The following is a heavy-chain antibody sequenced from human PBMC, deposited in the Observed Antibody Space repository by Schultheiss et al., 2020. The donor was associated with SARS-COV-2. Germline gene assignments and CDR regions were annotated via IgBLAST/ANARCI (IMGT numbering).Heavy chain of an antibody. V-gene: IGHV4-31*03. J-gene: IGHJ4*02. CDR1: GGSISSGGYY. D-gene: IGHD6-19*01. Sequence: SETLSLTCTVSGGSISSGGYYWSWIRQPPGKGLEWIGYIYYSGSTYYNPSLKSRVTISVDTSKNQFSLKLSSVTAADTAVYYCARDSSGPGPFDYWGQGTLVTVSS. CDR2: IYYSGST. CDR3: ARDSSGPGPFDY.